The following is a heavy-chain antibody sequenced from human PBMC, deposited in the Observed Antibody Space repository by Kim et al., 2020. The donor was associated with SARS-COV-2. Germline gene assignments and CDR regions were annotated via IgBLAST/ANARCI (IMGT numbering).Heavy chain of an antibody. J-gene: IGHJ6*02. Sequence: GSLRLSCAASGFTFSSYGMHWVRQAPGKGLEWVAVIWYDGSNKYYADSVKGRFTISRDNSKNTLYLQMNSLRAEDTAVYYCARDWAPSYYYGSGSPYYYYYYGMDVWGQWTTVTVSS. CDR3: ARDWAPSYYYGSGSPYYYYYYGMDV. D-gene: IGHD3-10*01. V-gene: IGHV3-33*01. CDR1: GFTFSSYG. CDR2: IWYDGSNK.